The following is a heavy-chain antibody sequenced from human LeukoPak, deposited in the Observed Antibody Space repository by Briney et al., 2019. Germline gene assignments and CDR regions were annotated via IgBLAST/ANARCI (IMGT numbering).Heavy chain of an antibody. CDR1: GGSFSSTNW. CDR2: IYHSGST. J-gene: IGHJ4*02. CDR3: ARVGYSYYLDY. Sequence: SETLSLTCTVSGGSFSSTNWWTWVRQPPGKGLEWIGQIYHSGSTYYNPSLKSRVTISVDRSKNQFSLKLSSVTAADTAVYYCARVGYSYYLDYWGQGTLVTVSS. D-gene: IGHD5-18*01. V-gene: IGHV4-4*02.